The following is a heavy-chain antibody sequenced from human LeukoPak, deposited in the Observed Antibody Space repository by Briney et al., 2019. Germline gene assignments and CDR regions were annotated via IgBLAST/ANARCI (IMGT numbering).Heavy chain of an antibody. D-gene: IGHD3-22*01. V-gene: IGHV1-18*01. CDR1: GYTFTSYG. J-gene: IGHJ4*02. Sequence: ASVKVSCKASGYTFTSYGISWVRRAPGQGLEWMGWISAYNGNTNYAQKLQGRVTMTTDTSTSTAYMELRSLRSDDTAVYYCARDIQYYDSSSYYHGVDYWGQGTLVTVSS. CDR3: ARDIQYYDSSSYYHGVDY. CDR2: ISAYNGNT.